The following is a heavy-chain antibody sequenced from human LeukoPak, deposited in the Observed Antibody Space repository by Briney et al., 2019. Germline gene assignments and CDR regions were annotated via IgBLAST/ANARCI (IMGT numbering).Heavy chain of an antibody. CDR3: ASTLTTVSPHDY. J-gene: IGHJ4*02. Sequence: PGGSLRLSCAASGFTVSSNYMSWVRQAPGKGLEWVSVIYSDGSTYYADSVKGRFTISRDNSKNTLYLQMNSLRAEDTAVYYCASTLTTVSPHDYWGQGTLVTVSS. D-gene: IGHD4-17*01. CDR2: IYSDGST. V-gene: IGHV3-53*01. CDR1: GFTVSSNY.